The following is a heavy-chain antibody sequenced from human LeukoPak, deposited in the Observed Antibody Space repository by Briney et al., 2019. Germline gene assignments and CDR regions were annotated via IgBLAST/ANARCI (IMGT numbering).Heavy chain of an antibody. Sequence: PSETLSLTCAVSGGSISTYYWNWIRQPPGKGLEWIGHISYSGSTNYNPSLKSRVTISVDSSKNQFSLKLSSVTAADTAVYYCARSPDYGDYFDYWGQGTLVTVSS. CDR2: ISYSGST. V-gene: IGHV4-59*01. D-gene: IGHD4-17*01. CDR1: GGSISTYY. J-gene: IGHJ4*02. CDR3: ARSPDYGDYFDY.